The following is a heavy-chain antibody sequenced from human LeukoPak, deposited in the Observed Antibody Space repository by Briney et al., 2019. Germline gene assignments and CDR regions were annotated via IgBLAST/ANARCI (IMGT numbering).Heavy chain of an antibody. CDR3: ARRITIFGVAFDY. CDR1: GFTFSGYG. V-gene: IGHV3-7*03. J-gene: IGHJ4*02. D-gene: IGHD3-3*01. CDR2: IKQDESEK. Sequence: GGSLRLSCTASGFTFSGYGMSWVRQAPGKGLEWVANIKQDESEKHYVDSVKGRFTISRDNAKNSLYLQMNSLRAEDTAVYYCARRITIFGVAFDYWGQGTLVTVSS.